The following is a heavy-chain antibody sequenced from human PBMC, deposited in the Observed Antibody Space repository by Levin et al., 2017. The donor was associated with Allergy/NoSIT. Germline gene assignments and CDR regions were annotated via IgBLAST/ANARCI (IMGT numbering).Heavy chain of an antibody. D-gene: IGHD4-17*01. V-gene: IGHV4-59*01. CDR3: ARGGHGNYAY. Sequence: PSETLSLTCTVSGGSISGNFWSWIRQPPGKGLEWIGYIYYSGSTNYNPSLKSRVTISLDTSKNQFSLKLTSVTAADTAVYYCARGGHGNYAYWGQGTLVTVSS. CDR1: GGSISGNF. J-gene: IGHJ4*02. CDR2: IYYSGST.